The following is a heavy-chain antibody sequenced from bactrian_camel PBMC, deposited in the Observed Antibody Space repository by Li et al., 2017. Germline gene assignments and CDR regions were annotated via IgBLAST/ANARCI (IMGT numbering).Heavy chain of an antibody. CDR3: ATDLNWQNY. J-gene: IGHJ4*01. D-gene: IGHD7*01. CDR1: GFTFSNFY. CDR2: INADGSIT. Sequence: HVQLVESGGGLVQPGGSLRLSCAASGFTFSNFYMSWVRQAPGKGLEWVSSINADGSITVYADSVRGRFTISRDNAKTTLYLQMNSLKSEDTALYYCATDLNWQNYWGQGTQVTVS. V-gene: IGHV3-2*01.